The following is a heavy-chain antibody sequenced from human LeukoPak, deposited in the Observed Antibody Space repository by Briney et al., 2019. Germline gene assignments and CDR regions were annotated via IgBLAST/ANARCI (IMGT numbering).Heavy chain of an antibody. CDR1: GGSISSSSAY. D-gene: IGHD5-18*01. CDR2: IYYSKNT. V-gene: IGHV4-39*01. J-gene: IGHJ4*02. Sequence: PSETLSLTCTVSGGSISSSSAYWGWIRQPPGKGLEWIGSIYYSKNTYYNPSLKSRVTISADTSKNQFSLTLGSVSATDTAVYYCVSPRGFSHGYFDYWGQGTPVTVSS. CDR3: VSPRGFSHGYFDY.